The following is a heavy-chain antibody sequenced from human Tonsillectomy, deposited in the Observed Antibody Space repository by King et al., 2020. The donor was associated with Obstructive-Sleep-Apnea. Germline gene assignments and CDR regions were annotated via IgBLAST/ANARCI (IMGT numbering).Heavy chain of an antibody. CDR3: ARELLDHPTFIAAAGNNSRGMDY. CDR2: ISYDGSNK. CDR1: GFTFSSYA. D-gene: IGHD6-13*01. J-gene: IGHJ4*02. Sequence: QLVQSGGGVVQPGRSLRLSCAASGFTFSSYAMHWVRQAPGKGLEWVAVISYDGSNKYYADSVKGRFTISRDNSKNTLYLQMNSLRAEDTAVYYCARELLDHPTFIAAAGNNSRGMDYWGQGTLVTVSS. V-gene: IGHV3-30*04.